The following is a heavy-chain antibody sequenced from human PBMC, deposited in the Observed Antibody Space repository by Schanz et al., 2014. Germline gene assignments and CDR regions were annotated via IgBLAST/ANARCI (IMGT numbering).Heavy chain of an antibody. CDR1: VFSVGNKY. CDR2: IYIGGNT. J-gene: IGHJ4*02. CDR3: ARGGPAYYFDD. V-gene: IGHV3-66*01. Sequence: EVQLVESGGGLVQPGGSLRLSCAASVFSVGNKYMNWVRQAPGKGLEWVSFIYIGGNTYYADSVKGRFTISRDNSKNTVYIQMNSLRAEDTAVYYCARGGPAYYFDDWGQGTLVTVSS.